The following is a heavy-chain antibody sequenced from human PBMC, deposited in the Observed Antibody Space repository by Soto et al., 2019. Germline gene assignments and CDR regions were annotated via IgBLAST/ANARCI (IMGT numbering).Heavy chain of an antibody. Sequence: PSETLSLTCTVSGGSIGSYYWSCIRQPPGKGLEWIGYIYYSGSTNYNPSLKSRVTISVDTSKNQFSLKLSSVTAADTAVYYCARRYGGNFDYWGQGTLVTVSS. D-gene: IGHD3-16*01. CDR3: ARRYGGNFDY. V-gene: IGHV4-59*01. CDR2: IYYSGST. J-gene: IGHJ4*02. CDR1: GGSIGSYY.